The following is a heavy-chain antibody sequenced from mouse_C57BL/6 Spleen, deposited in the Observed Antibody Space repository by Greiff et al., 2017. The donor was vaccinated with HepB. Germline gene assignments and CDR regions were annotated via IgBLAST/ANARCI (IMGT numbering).Heavy chain of an antibody. D-gene: IGHD1-1*01. Sequence: QVQLQQPGAELVKPGASVKLSCKASGYTFTSYWMHWVKQRPGRGLEWIGRIDPNSGGTKYNEKFKSKATLTVDKPSSTAYMQLSSLTSEDSEDYYGERWGSTVVESEGYFDVWGTGTTVTVSS. CDR3: ERWGSTVVESEGYFDV. J-gene: IGHJ1*03. V-gene: IGHV1-72*01. CDR1: GYTFTSYW. CDR2: IDPNSGGT.